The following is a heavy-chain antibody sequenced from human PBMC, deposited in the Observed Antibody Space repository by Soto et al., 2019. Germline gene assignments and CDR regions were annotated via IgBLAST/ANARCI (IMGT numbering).Heavy chain of an antibody. D-gene: IGHD3-22*01. CDR1: GFTFTSSA. Sequence: ASVKVSCKASGFTFTSSAVQWVRQARGQRLEWIGWIVVGSGNTNYAQKFQERVTITRDMSTSTAYMELSSLRSEDTAVYYCAADRYYYDSSGYSDAFDIRGQGTMVTVSS. CDR2: IVVGSGNT. CDR3: AADRYYYDSSGYSDAFDI. V-gene: IGHV1-58*01. J-gene: IGHJ3*02.